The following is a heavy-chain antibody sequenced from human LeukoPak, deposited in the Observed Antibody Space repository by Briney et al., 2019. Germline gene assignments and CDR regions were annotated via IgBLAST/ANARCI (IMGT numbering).Heavy chain of an antibody. CDR1: GDNFSTYW. CDR3: ARQGYCSGGSCDPVDY. D-gene: IGHD2-15*01. V-gene: IGHV5-51*01. J-gene: IGHJ4*02. CDR2: IYVGDSDT. Sequence: GESLKISCKGSGDNFSTYWIGWVRQMPGKGLEWMGIIYVGDSDTRYSPSFQGQVTISADKSISTAYLQWSSLKASDTAMYYCARQGYCSGGSCDPVDYWGQGTLVTVSS.